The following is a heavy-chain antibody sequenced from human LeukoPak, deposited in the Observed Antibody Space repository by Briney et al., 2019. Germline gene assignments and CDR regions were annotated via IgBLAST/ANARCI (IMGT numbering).Heavy chain of an antibody. D-gene: IGHD3-16*01. J-gene: IGHJ6*03. Sequence: SETLSLTCAVSGYSISSGYYWGWIRQPSGKGLEWIGSIYHSGSTYYNPSLKSRVTISVDTSKNQFSLKLSSVTAADTAVYYCARQLWGAGGYYYYYMDVWGKGTTVTVSS. CDR3: ARQLWGAGGYYYYYMDV. CDR1: GYSISSGYY. CDR2: IYHSGST. V-gene: IGHV4-38-2*01.